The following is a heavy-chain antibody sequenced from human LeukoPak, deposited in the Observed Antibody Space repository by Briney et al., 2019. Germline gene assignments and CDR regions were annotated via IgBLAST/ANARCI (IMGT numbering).Heavy chain of an antibody. J-gene: IGHJ5*02. V-gene: IGHV4-61*02. CDR3: ARGGFHFRDFWSGYYTGIGFDP. D-gene: IGHD3-3*01. CDR2: IYTSGST. CDR1: GGSISSGSYY. Sequence: SQTLSLTCTVSGGSISSGSYYWSWIRQPAGKGLEWIGRIYTSGSTNYNPSLKSRVTISVDTPKNQFSLKLSSVTAADTAVYYCARGGFHFRDFWSGYYTGIGFDPWGQGTLVTVSS.